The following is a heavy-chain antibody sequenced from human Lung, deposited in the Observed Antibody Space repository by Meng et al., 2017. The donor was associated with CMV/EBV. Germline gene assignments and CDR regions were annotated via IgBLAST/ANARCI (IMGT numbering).Heavy chain of an antibody. D-gene: IGHD1-1*01. Sequence: SETLSLNCAVYRGSFRGYHWSWIRQPPGNGLEWIGEINHSGSTNYNPFLKRRVTISVDTSKNQFPLKLSSVTAADTAVYYCARSDKTPQTETLRVFDYWGQGXLVTVSS. J-gene: IGHJ4*02. CDR1: RGSFRGYH. CDR2: INHSGST. V-gene: IGHV4-34*01. CDR3: ARSDKTPQTETLRVFDY.